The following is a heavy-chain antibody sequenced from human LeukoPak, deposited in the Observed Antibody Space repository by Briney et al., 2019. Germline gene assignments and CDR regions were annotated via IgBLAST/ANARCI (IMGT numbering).Heavy chain of an antibody. CDR3: ARHIGLRWHLDW. CDR1: GGSISSSSYY. V-gene: IGHV4-39*01. J-gene: IGHJ4*02. Sequence: PSETLCLTCTVSGGSISSSSYYWGWIRQPPGKGLEWIGSIYYSGSTYYNPSLKSRVTISVDTSKNQFSLKLSSVTAADTAVYYCARHIGLRWHLDWWGQGTLVTVSS. CDR2: IYYSGST. D-gene: IGHD4-23*01.